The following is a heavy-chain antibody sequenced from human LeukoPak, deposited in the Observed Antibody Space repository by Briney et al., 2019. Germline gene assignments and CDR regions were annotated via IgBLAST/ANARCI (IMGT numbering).Heavy chain of an antibody. D-gene: IGHD3-16*02. V-gene: IGHV4-34*01. CDR1: GGSFSGYY. CDR2: INHSGST. CDR3: ARSPEYDYVWGSYRYFLYYFDY. Sequence: NPSETLSLTCAVYGGSFSGYYWSWIRQPPGKGLEWIGEINHSGSTNYNPSLKSRVTISVDTSKNQFSLKLSSVTAADTAVYYCARSPEYDYVWGSYRYFLYYFDYWGQGTLVTVSS. J-gene: IGHJ4*02.